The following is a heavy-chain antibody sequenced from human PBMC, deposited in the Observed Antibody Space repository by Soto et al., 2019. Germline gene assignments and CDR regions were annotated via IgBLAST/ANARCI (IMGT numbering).Heavy chain of an antibody. V-gene: IGHV3-23*01. D-gene: IGHD2-15*01. Sequence: PGGSLRLSCEASGFTFTSYAMGWVRQAPGKGLEWVSVVSYSGDSTYYADSVKGRFTISRDNSKNTLYLQMDSTRVEDTAVYYCAKEAARSYHYSDYWGQGTQVTVSS. CDR1: GFTFTSYA. CDR3: AKEAARSYHYSDY. J-gene: IGHJ4*02. CDR2: VSYSGDST.